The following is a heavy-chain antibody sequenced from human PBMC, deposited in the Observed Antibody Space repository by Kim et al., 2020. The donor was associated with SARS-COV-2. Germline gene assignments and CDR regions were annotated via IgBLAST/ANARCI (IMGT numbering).Heavy chain of an antibody. V-gene: IGHV3-7*04. CDR2: GKES. J-gene: IGHJ4*02. Sequence: GKESYYVNCVKGRFTMSRDNAKSSLYLQMDSQRVEDAAVYYCARSVFGNDYWGQGTLVSVSS. D-gene: IGHD3-10*02. CDR3: ARSVFGNDY.